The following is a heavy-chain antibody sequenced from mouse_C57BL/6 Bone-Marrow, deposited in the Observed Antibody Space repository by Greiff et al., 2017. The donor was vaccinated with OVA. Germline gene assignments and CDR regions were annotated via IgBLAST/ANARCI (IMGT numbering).Heavy chain of an antibody. Sequence: QVQLQQPGAELVKPGASVKLSCKASGYTFTSYWMHWVKQRPGQGLAWIGMIHPNSGSTNYNEKFKSKATLTVDKSSSTAYMQLSSLTSEDSAVDYCARSYGIGYYFDYWGQGTTLTVSS. D-gene: IGHD1-1*01. J-gene: IGHJ2*01. CDR2: IHPNSGST. CDR3: ARSYGIGYYFDY. CDR1: GYTFTSYW. V-gene: IGHV1-64*01.